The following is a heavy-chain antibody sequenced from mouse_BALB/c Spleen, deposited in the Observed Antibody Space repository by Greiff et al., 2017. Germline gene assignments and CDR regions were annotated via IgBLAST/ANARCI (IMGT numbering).Heavy chain of an antibody. D-gene: IGHD1-1*01. Sequence: EVKLVESGPGLVKPSQSLSLTCSVTGYSITSGYYWNWIRQFPGNKLEWMGYISYDGSNNYNPSLKNRISITRDTSKNQFFLKLNSVTTEDTATYYCARGGTTTRFDYWGQGTTLTVSS. V-gene: IGHV3-6*02. CDR2: ISYDGSN. J-gene: IGHJ2*01. CDR1: GYSITSGYY. CDR3: ARGGTTTRFDY.